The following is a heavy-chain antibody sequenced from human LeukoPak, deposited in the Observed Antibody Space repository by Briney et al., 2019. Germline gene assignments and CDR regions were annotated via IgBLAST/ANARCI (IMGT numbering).Heavy chain of an antibody. CDR3: ARLGVLRFLEWPNYGMDV. Sequence: SETLSLTCTVSGGSISSYYWSWIRQPPGKGLEWIGYIYYSGSTNYNPSLKSRVTKSVDTSKNQFSLKLSSVTAADTAVYYCARLGVLRFLEWPNYGMDVWGQGTTVTVSS. CDR1: GGSISSYY. CDR2: IYYSGST. D-gene: IGHD3-3*01. V-gene: IGHV4-59*01. J-gene: IGHJ6*02.